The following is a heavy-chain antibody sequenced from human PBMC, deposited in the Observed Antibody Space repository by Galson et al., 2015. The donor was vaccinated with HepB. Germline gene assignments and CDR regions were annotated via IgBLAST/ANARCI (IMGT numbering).Heavy chain of an antibody. CDR1: EDSVSSNSAA. Sequence: CAISEDSVSSNSAAWNWIRQSPSRGLEWLGRTYYRSKWYDDYALSVRSRITINPDTSKNQFSLHLNSVTPEDTAVYYCATIYSTAWDASNAFDTWGQGTMVTVSS. J-gene: IGHJ3*02. V-gene: IGHV6-1*01. D-gene: IGHD2-8*02. CDR3: ATIYSTAWDASNAFDT. CDR2: TYYRSKWYD.